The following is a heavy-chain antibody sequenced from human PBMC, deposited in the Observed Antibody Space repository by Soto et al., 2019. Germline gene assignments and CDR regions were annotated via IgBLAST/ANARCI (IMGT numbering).Heavy chain of an antibody. D-gene: IGHD3-22*01. CDR2: ITGSGTST. CDR3: ARRVNYFDTSGSFLPTFDY. J-gene: IGHJ4*02. CDR1: GFTFDNYA. Sequence: EVPLLESGGGLVQPGGSLRLSCAASGFTFDNYAMNWVHQAPGKALEWVSGITGSGTSTYYTDSVRGRFTISRDTSKDASYRHMGILRAVYTAVYFCARRVNYFDTSGSFLPTFDYWGQGGLDTVSS. V-gene: IGHV3-23*01.